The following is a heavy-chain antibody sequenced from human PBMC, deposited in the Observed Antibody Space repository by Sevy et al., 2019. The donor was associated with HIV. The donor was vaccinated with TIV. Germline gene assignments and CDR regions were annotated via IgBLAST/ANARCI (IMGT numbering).Heavy chain of an antibody. J-gene: IGHJ3*02. Sequence: ASVKVSCKASGYTFTVYYMHWVRQAPGQGIEWMGWINPNSGDTNYAQKFQGRVTMTRDTSISTAYMELSRLRSDDTAVYYCTLDSSATKGAFDISGQGTMVTVSS. CDR2: INPNSGDT. D-gene: IGHD3-22*01. CDR1: GYTFTVYY. CDR3: TLDSSATKGAFDI. V-gene: IGHV1-2*02.